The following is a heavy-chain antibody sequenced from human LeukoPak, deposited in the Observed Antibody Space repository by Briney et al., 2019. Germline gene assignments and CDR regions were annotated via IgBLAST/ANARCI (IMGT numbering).Heavy chain of an antibody. J-gene: IGHJ4*02. CDR1: GGTFSSYA. V-gene: IGHV1-69*05. Sequence: GASVKVSCKASGGTFSSYAISWVRQAPGQGLEWMGGIIPIFGTANYAQKLQGRVTMTTDTSTSTAYMELRSLRSDDTAAYYCARGEQWLVDYDYWGQGTLVTVSS. CDR3: ARGEQWLVDYDY. D-gene: IGHD6-19*01. CDR2: IIPIFGTA.